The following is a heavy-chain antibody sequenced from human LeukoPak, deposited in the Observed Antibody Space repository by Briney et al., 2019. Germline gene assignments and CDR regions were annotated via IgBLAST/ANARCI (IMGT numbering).Heavy chain of an antibody. CDR2: INHSGST. CDR1: GGSFSGYY. J-gene: IGHJ6*03. V-gene: IGHV4-34*01. Sequence: SETLSLTCAVYGGSFSGYYWSWIRQPPGKGLEWIGEINHSGSTNYNPSLKSRVTISVDTSKNQFSLKLSSVTAADTAVYYCARLRRYYGSGSYQIIAYRYYYMDVWGKGTTVTISS. D-gene: IGHD3-10*01. CDR3: ARLRRYYGSGSYQIIAYRYYYMDV.